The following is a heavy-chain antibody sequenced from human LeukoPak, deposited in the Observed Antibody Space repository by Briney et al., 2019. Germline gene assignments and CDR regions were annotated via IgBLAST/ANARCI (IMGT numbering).Heavy chain of an antibody. Sequence: VASVKVSCKASGGTLSGYAINWVRQATGQGLEWMGWMHLYSGNTAYAQKFQGRVTITRNTSITTAYMELSSLRSEDTAVYYCARGGGAFYYYYYYMDVWGKGTTVTVSS. CDR1: GGTLSGYA. CDR2: MHLYSGNT. J-gene: IGHJ6*03. D-gene: IGHD1-26*01. CDR3: ARGGGAFYYYYYYMDV. V-gene: IGHV1-8*01.